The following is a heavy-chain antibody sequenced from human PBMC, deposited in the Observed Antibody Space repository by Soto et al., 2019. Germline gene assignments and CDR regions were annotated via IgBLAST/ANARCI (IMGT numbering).Heavy chain of an antibody. CDR2: IYHSGST. CDR3: ARSDIAAAGAFDY. D-gene: IGHD6-13*01. Sequence: KASETLSLTCAVSGGSISSSNWWSWVRQPPGKGLEWIGEIYHSGSTNYNPSLKSRVTISVDKSKNQFSLKLSSVTAADTAVYYCARSDIAAAGAFDYWGQGTLVTVSS. CDR1: GGSISSSNW. J-gene: IGHJ4*02. V-gene: IGHV4-4*02.